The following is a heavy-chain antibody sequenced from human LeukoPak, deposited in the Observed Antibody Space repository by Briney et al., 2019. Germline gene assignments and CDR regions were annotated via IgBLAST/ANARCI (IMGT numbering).Heavy chain of an antibody. J-gene: IGHJ5*02. Sequence: SETLSLTCTVSGGSISSYYWSWIRQPPGKGLEWIGYIYYSGSTNYNPSLKSRVTISVDTSKNQFVLKLSSVTAADTAVYYCARVGYYGSGSYVRFDPWGQGTLVSVSS. CDR2: IYYSGST. V-gene: IGHV4-59*01. CDR1: GGSISSYY. D-gene: IGHD3-10*01. CDR3: ARVGYYGSGSYVRFDP.